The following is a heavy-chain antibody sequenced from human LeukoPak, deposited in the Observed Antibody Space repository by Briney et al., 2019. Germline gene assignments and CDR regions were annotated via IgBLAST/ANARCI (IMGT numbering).Heavy chain of an antibody. CDR3: ARGVTMVRGVLSGWFDP. D-gene: IGHD3-10*01. CDR2: IYYSGST. V-gene: IGHV4-39*07. CDR1: GGSISSSSYY. J-gene: IGHJ5*02. Sequence: SETLSLTCTVSGGSISSSSYYWGWIRQPPGKGLEWIGSIYYSGSTYYNPSLKSRVTISVDTSKNQFSLKLSSVTAADTAVYYRARGVTMVRGVLSGWFDPWGQGTLVTVSS.